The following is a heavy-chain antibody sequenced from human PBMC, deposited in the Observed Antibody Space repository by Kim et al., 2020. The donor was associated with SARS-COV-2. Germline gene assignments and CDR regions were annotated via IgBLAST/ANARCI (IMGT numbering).Heavy chain of an antibody. J-gene: IGHJ2*01. CDR3: ARVRSMVRGVGQNWYFDL. CDR1: GGSISSGGYY. V-gene: IGHV4-31*03. CDR2: IYYSGST. D-gene: IGHD3-10*01. Sequence: SETLSLTCTVSGGSISSGGYYWSWIRQHPGKGLEWIGYIYYSGSTYYNPSLKSRVTISVDTSKNQFSLKLSSVTAADTAVYYCARVRSMVRGVGQNWYFDLWGRGTLVTVSS.